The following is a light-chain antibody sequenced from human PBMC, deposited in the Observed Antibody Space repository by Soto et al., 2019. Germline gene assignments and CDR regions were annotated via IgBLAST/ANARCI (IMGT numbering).Light chain of an antibody. CDR2: DAS. CDR3: QQFNSYHWT. V-gene: IGKV1-13*02. Sequence: AIQLTQSPSSLSASVGDRVTITCRASQGISSALAWYQQKPGKAPKLLIYDASCLESGVPSRFSGSGSGTDFTLTISSLQPEDFATYYCQQFNSYHWTFGQGTKVEIK. CDR1: QGISSA. J-gene: IGKJ1*01.